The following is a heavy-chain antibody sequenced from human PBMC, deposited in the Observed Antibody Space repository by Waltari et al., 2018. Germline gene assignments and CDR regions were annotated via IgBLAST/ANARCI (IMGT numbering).Heavy chain of an antibody. CDR3: ARSSYTSSWYGWYFDL. D-gene: IGHD6-13*01. Sequence: EVQLVQSGAEAKKPGESLKISCETAGYTFTNYWIGWVRQMPGKGLEWMGIIYPGNFDTRYSPSFQGQVSISADKSITTAYLQWSSLKASDTAMYYCARSSYTSSWYGWYFDLWGRGTLVTVSS. CDR2: IYPGNFDT. J-gene: IGHJ2*01. CDR1: GYTFTNYW. V-gene: IGHV5-51*01.